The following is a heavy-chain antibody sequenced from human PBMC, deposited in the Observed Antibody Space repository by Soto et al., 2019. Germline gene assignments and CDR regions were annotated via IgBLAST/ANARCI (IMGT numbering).Heavy chain of an antibody. CDR2: IRPYNGDT. CDR3: VRDLDGSGSYYTDY. D-gene: IGHD3-10*01. V-gene: IGHV1-18*01. J-gene: IGHJ4*02. CDR1: GYMFISYG. Sequence: ASVKVSCKASGYMFISYGINWVRQAPGQGLEWMGWIRPYNGDTKYAQNLQGRVTMTTDTSTSTAYMEMRGLRSDDTAVYYCVRDLDGSGSYYTDYWGPGTLVTVSS.